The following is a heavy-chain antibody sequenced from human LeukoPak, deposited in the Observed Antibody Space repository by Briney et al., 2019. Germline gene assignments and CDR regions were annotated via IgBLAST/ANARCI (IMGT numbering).Heavy chain of an antibody. D-gene: IGHD2-15*01. CDR2: ISYDGSNK. V-gene: IGHV3-30-3*01. CDR3: ARDDCSGGSCYSYYYYGMDV. Sequence: GRSLRLSCAASGFSFSSYTMHWVRQAPGKGLEWVAVISYDGSNKYYADSVKGRFTISRDNAKNTQHLEMNSLRAEDTAVYYCARDDCSGGSCYSYYYYGMDVWGQGTTVTVSS. CDR1: GFSFSSYT. J-gene: IGHJ6*02.